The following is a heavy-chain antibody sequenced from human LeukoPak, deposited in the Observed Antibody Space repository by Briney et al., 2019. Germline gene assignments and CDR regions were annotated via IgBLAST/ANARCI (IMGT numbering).Heavy chain of an antibody. V-gene: IGHV4-31*03. CDR2: IYYSGST. CDR1: GGSISSGGYY. J-gene: IGHJ4*02. CDR3: ARRYCSSTSCFLIE. Sequence: SETLSLTCTVSGGSISSGGYYWRWIRQHPGKGVEWIGYIYYSGSTYYNPSLKSRVTISVDTSKNQFSLKLSSVTAADTAVYYCARRYCSSTSCFLIEWGQGTLVTVSS. D-gene: IGHD2-2*01.